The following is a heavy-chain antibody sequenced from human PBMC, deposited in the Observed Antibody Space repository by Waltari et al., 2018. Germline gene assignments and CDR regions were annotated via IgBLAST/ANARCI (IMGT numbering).Heavy chain of an antibody. V-gene: IGHV4-39*01. CDR1: GGSISNRHSP. CDR3: ARVRYSSSSIDF. D-gene: IGHD6-6*01. J-gene: IGHJ4*02. CDR2: FYYTGIT. Sequence: QLQLQESGPGLVKPSETLSLTCTIPGGSISNRHSPWGRIRQPPGKGLEWIVSFYYTGITYYNPSLKSRVTVSVDTSKNQFSLKVTSVTAADTAVYYCARVRYSSSSIDFWGQGTLVTVSS.